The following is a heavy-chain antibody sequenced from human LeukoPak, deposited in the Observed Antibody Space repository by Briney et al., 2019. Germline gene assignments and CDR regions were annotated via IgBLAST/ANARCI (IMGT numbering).Heavy chain of an antibody. J-gene: IGHJ4*02. D-gene: IGHD3-22*01. Sequence: PGGSLRLSCAASGFTFSTYWMHWVRQGPGKGLVWVSRINSDGSDTDYAESVKGRFTISRDNAKNTLYLQMNSPRAEDTAVYYCARDRNYYGSRGYYGIDYWGQGTLVTVSS. V-gene: IGHV3-74*01. CDR3: ARDRNYYGSRGYYGIDY. CDR1: GFTFSTYW. CDR2: INSDGSDT.